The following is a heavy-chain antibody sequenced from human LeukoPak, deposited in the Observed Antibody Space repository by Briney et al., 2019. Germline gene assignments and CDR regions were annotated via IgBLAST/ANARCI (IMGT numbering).Heavy chain of an antibody. CDR2: ISYDGSNK. CDR1: GFTLSSYA. CDR3: AKDDTIFGVVSQYYFDY. V-gene: IGHV3-30-3*01. J-gene: IGHJ4*02. Sequence: GGSLRLSCAASGFTLSSYAMHWVRQAPGKGLEWVAVISYDGSNKYYADSVKGRFTISRDNSKNTLYLQMNSLRAEDTAVYYCAKDDTIFGVVSQYYFDYWGQGTLVTVSS. D-gene: IGHD3-3*01.